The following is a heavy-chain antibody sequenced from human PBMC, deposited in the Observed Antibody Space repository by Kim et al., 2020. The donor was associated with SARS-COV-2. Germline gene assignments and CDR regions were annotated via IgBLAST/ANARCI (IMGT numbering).Heavy chain of an antibody. CDR3: AKDLAVAGYYFDY. V-gene: IGHV3-43*01. CDR2: INWDGSNT. J-gene: IGHJ4*02. Sequence: GGSLRLSCAASGFTFDDYTMHWVRQAPGKGLEWVSLINWDGSNTYYADSVKGRFTISRDNSKNSLYLQMNSLRTEDTALYYCAKDLAVAGYYFDYWGQGTLVTVSS. D-gene: IGHD6-19*01. CDR1: GFTFDDYT.